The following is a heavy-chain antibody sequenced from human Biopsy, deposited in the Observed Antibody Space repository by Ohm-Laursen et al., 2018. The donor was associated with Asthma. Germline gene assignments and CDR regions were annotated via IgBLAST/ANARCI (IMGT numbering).Heavy chain of an antibody. D-gene: IGHD3-22*01. CDR3: ARHQEAASYHYDGSIAY. CDR1: GTSFISAAYY. V-gene: IGHV4-39*01. J-gene: IGHJ4*02. Sequence: TLSLTCAFSGTSFISAAYYWGWIRQTPGKGLEWIGSIYYAGNTHYNAAHNSRVTISADRVKNQFSLRLSSVTAADTAVYFCARHQEAASYHYDGSIAYWGQGIPVTVSS. CDR2: IYYAGNT.